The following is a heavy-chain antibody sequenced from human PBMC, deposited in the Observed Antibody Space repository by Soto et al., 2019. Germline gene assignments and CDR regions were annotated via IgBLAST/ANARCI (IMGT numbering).Heavy chain of an antibody. CDR3: ARRGSGSYYDY. CDR1: GFTFSNYA. V-gene: IGHV3-23*01. J-gene: IGHJ4*02. CDR2: ISGSDGST. D-gene: IGHD1-26*01. Sequence: EVQLLESGGGLVQPGGSLRLSCAASGFTFSNYAMRWVRQAPGKGLEWVSAISGSDGSTYYADSVKGRFTISRDNSKNTLYLQMNSLRAEDTALYYCARRGSGSYYDYGGQGTLVTVSS.